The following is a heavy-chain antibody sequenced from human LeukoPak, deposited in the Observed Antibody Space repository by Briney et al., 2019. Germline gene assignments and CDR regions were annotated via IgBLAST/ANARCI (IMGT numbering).Heavy chain of an antibody. J-gene: IGHJ4*02. D-gene: IGHD1-26*01. V-gene: IGHV3-7*01. CDR1: GFTFSSNW. Sequence: GGSLRLSCAASGFTFSSNWMTWVRQAPGKGLEWVAHINQDGSQNCYVDSVKGRFTISRDNAKNSLYLQMNRLRAEDTAVYFCAREGSQSASGTYPGNDWGQGTLVTVSS. CDR3: AREGSQSASGTYPGND. CDR2: INQDGSQN.